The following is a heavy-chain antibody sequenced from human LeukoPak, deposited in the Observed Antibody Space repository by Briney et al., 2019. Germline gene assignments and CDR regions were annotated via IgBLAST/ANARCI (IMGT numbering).Heavy chain of an antibody. Sequence: GGSLRLSCAASGFTFSSYEMNWVRQAPGKGLEWVSLIYSGGSTYYADSVKGRFTISRDNSKNTLYLQVNSLRAEDTAVYYCAKAANEWELLAGYFDYWGQGTLVTVSS. CDR1: GFTFSSYE. J-gene: IGHJ4*02. CDR3: AKAANEWELLAGYFDY. D-gene: IGHD1-26*01. V-gene: IGHV3-66*01. CDR2: IYSGGST.